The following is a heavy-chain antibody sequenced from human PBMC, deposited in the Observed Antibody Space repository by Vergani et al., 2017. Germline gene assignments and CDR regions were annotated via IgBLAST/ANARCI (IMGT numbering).Heavy chain of an antibody. V-gene: IGHV1-2*02. D-gene: IGHD2-21*02. J-gene: IGHJ5*02. Sequence: QVQLVQSGAEVKKPGSSVKVSCKASGGTFSSYAISWVRQAPGQGLEWMGWINPNSGGTNYAQKFQGRVTMTRDTSISTAYMELSRLRSDDTAAYYWVLAYCGGDCPTAASWFDPWGQGTLVTVSS. CDR2: INPNSGGT. CDR1: GGTFSSYA. CDR3: VLAYCGGDCPTAASWFDP.